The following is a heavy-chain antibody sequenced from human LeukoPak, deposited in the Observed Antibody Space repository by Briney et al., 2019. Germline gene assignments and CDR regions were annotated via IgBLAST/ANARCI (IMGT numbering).Heavy chain of an antibody. CDR2: IIPILGIA. V-gene: IGHV1-69*04. D-gene: IGHD3-22*01. CDR3: ARDYSPQTYYYDSSGPPRDY. Sequence: ASVKVSCKASGGTFSSYAISWVRQAPGQGLEWMGRIIPILGIANYAQKLQGRVTMTTDTSTSTAYMELRSLRSDDTAVYYCARDYSPQTYYYDSSGPPRDYWGQGTLVTVSS. CDR1: GGTFSSYA. J-gene: IGHJ4*02.